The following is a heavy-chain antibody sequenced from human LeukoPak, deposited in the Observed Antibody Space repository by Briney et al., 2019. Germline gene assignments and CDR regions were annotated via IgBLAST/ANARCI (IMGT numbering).Heavy chain of an antibody. J-gene: IGHJ4*02. CDR1: GGSISSSSYY. CDR3: VRTGEVTTVCDS. CDR2: IYYSGST. D-gene: IGHD4-17*01. Sequence: SETLSLTCTVSGGSISSSSYYWGWIRQPPGKGLEWIGSIYYSGSTYYNPSLKSRVTISVDTSKNQFSLKLSSVTAADTAVYYCVRTGEVTTVCDSWGQGNLVTVSS. V-gene: IGHV4-39*01.